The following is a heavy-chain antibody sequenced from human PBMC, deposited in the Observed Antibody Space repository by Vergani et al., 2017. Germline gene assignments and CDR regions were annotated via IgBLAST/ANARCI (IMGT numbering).Heavy chain of an antibody. CDR2: IRSKANSYAT. V-gene: IGHV3-73*01. CDR3: AKEYGDFWSGYYLKPDYYYYYYMDV. D-gene: IGHD3-3*01. CDR1: GFTFSGSA. Sequence: EVQLVESGGGLVQPGGSLKLSCAASGFTFSGSAMHWVRQASGKGLEWVGRIRSKANSYATAYAASVKGRFTISRDDSKNTAYLQMNSLKTEDTAVYYCAKEYGDFWSGYYLKPDYYYYYYMDVWGKGTTVTVSS. J-gene: IGHJ6*03.